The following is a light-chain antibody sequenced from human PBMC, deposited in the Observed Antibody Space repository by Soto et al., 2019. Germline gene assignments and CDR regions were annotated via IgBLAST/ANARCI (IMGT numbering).Light chain of an antibody. CDR2: EVS. Sequence: QSALTQPASVSGSPGQSITISCTGTTSDLGGYNYVSWYQQHPGKVPKLMIYEVSNRPSGVSNRFSGSKSGNTASLTISGLQAEDEAAYYCFSYTTSSAPYVFGTGTKLPVL. CDR1: TSDLGGYNY. J-gene: IGLJ1*01. V-gene: IGLV2-14*01. CDR3: FSYTTSSAPYV.